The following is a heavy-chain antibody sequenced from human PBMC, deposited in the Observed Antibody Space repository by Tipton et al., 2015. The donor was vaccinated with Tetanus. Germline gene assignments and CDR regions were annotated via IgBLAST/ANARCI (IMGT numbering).Heavy chain of an antibody. J-gene: IGHJ4*02. CDR2: FYPGHSDT. D-gene: IGHD3-10*01. CDR1: GYSFTGYW. CDR3: AGFGAGLQGP. V-gene: IGHV5-51*01. Sequence: VQLVQSGAEVKKPGESLKISCKGSGYSFTGYWIGWVRQMPGKSLEWMGIFYPGHSDTRCSTSFQGQVTISAHKSISTAYLQWSSLKASDAPMYYCAGFGAGLQGPWGQGTLVTVSS.